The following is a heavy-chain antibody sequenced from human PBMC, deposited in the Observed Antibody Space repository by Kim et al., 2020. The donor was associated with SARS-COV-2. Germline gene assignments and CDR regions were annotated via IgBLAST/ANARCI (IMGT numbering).Heavy chain of an antibody. V-gene: IGHV3-48*03. D-gene: IGHD3-22*01. CDR3: ARKAWAITMIVVVDYWYFDL. J-gene: IGHJ2*01. CDR1: GFTFSSYE. Sequence: GGSLRLSCAASGFTFSSYEMNWVRQAPGKGLEWVSYISRSGSTIYYADSVKGRFTISRDNAKNSLYLQMNSLRAEDTAVYYCARKAWAITMIVVVDYWYFDLWGRGTLVTVSS. CDR2: ISRSGSTI.